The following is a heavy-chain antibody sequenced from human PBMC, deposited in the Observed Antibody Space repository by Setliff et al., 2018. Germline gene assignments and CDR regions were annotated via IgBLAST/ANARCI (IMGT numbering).Heavy chain of an antibody. Sequence: GASVKVSCKASGYTFTSYAMHWVRQAPGQRLEWMGWINDGNGNTKYSQKFQGRVTITRDTSASTAYMELSSLRSEDTAVYYCARDQSRGGSYSLYYFDYWGQGTLVTVSS. V-gene: IGHV1-3*01. CDR1: GYTFTSYA. J-gene: IGHJ4*02. CDR2: INDGNGNT. D-gene: IGHD1-26*01. CDR3: ARDQSRGGSYSLYYFDY.